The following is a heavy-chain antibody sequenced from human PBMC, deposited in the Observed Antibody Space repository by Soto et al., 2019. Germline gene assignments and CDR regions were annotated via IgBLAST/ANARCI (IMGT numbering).Heavy chain of an antibody. J-gene: IGHJ4*02. CDR1: GFTFGSYW. CDR3: LRGNSGYGNFDY. CDR2: IKGDGSET. Sequence: EVHLMESGGGLVQPGGSLRLSCAASGFTFGSYWMHWVRQAPGKGLVWVSRIKGDGSETNYADSVKGRFTISRDNAKNTLYLQLNSLRAEDTAVYYCLRGNSGYGNFDYWGQGTRVTVSS. D-gene: IGHD5-12*01. V-gene: IGHV3-74*01.